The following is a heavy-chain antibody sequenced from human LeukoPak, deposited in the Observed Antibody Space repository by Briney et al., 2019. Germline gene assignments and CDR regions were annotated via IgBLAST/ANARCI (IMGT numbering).Heavy chain of an antibody. CDR3: AKGSWSHYHDMDV. Sequence: SETLSLTCAVSGGSISGNYWWSWVRQAPGKGLEWIGEISHIGSTNFSPSLKSRVSILIDKSKNQFSLQLSSVAAADTAVYYCAKGSWSHYHDMDVWGQGTTVTVSS. CDR1: GGSISGNYW. J-gene: IGHJ6*02. CDR2: ISHIGST. V-gene: IGHV4-4*02. D-gene: IGHD2-15*01.